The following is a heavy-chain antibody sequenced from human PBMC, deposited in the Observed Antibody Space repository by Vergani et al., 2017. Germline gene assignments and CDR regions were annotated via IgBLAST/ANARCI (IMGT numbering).Heavy chain of an antibody. Sequence: QLQLQESGPGLVKPSATLSLTCSVPGASIRSSNHYWGWIRQPPGKGLEWIASIYYSGSTYYNPSLKSLVTISVDTSKNQFSLKLSSVTAADTAVYFCARHSTVEWLVKLGWIDPWGQGILVTVSS. D-gene: IGHD6-19*01. J-gene: IGHJ5*02. CDR3: ARHSTVEWLVKLGWIDP. CDR1: GASIRSSNHY. V-gene: IGHV4-39*01. CDR2: IYYSGST.